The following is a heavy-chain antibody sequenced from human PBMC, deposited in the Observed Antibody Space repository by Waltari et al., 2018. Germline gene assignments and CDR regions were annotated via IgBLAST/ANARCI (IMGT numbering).Heavy chain of an antibody. V-gene: IGHV3-21*01. CDR1: GFTFSSYS. CDR2: ISSSSSYI. D-gene: IGHD2-2*01. Sequence: EVQLVESGGGLVKPGGSLRLSCAASGFTFSSYSLNWVRQAPGKGLEWVSSISSSSSYIYYADSVKGRFTISRDNAKNSLYLQMNSLRAEDTAVYYCASWARCSSTSCYLYYYYYMDVWGKGTTVTVSS. CDR3: ASWARCSSTSCYLYYYYYMDV. J-gene: IGHJ6*03.